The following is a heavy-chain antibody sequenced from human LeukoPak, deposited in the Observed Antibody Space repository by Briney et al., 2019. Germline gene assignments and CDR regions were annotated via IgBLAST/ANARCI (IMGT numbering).Heavy chain of an antibody. CDR2: ISGSGGST. D-gene: IGHD1-26*01. CDR3: ARCGSYGNYCGMDV. J-gene: IGHJ6*02. Sequence: GGSLRLSCAASGFTFSSYAMSWVRQAPGKGLEWVSAISGSGGSTYYADSVKGRFTISRDNSKNTLYLQMNSLRAEDTAVYYCARCGSYGNYCGMDVWGQGTTVTVSS. CDR1: GFTFSSYA. V-gene: IGHV3-23*01.